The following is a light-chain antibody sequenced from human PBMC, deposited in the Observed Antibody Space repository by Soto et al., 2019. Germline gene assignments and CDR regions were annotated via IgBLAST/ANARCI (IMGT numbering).Light chain of an antibody. Sequence: EIVMTQSPATLSVSPGERATLSCRASQSVNIYLAWYQQKPGQAPSLLSFGASYRATGIPARFSGSGSGTEFNLTVSSLQSEDFAVYFCQPYDDWLRLTFGVRTQVESK. J-gene: IGKJ4*01. CDR1: QSVNIY. CDR3: QPYDDWLRLT. V-gene: IGKV3D-15*01. CDR2: GAS.